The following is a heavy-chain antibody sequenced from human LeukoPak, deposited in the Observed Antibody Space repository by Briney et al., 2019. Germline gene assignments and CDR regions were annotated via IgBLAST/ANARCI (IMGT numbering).Heavy chain of an antibody. Sequence: GASVKVSCKASGHTFTSYDINWVRQATGQGLEWMGWMNPNSGNTCYAQKFQGRVTMTRNTSISTAYMELSSLRSEDTAVYYCARGYSSGWTWYYYYYYGMDVWGQGTTVTVSS. D-gene: IGHD6-19*01. V-gene: IGHV1-8*01. CDR2: MNPNSGNT. J-gene: IGHJ6*02. CDR3: ARGYSSGWTWYYYYYYGMDV. CDR1: GHTFTSYD.